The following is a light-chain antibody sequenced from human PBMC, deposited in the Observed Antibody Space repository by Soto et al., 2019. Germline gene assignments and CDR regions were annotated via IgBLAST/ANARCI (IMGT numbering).Light chain of an antibody. Sequence: EIVMTQSPASLSVSPGDGATLSSRASQSVASNVAWYQQKPGQGPRLLIHGASTRAVGVPARFSGSGSGTDFTLTISSLQSEDFVVYYCQQYHNWPPQYTFGQGTKLQIK. J-gene: IGKJ2*01. V-gene: IGKV3-15*01. CDR1: QSVASN. CDR2: GAS. CDR3: QQYHNWPPQYT.